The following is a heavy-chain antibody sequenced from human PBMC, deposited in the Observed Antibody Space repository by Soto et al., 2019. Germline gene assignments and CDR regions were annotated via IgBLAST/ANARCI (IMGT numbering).Heavy chain of an antibody. D-gene: IGHD5-18*01. CDR3: AKGVDKAMVWYYYYMDV. Sequence: EVQLVESGGGLVQPGRSLRLSCAASGFTFDDYAMHWVRQAPGKGLEWVSGISWNSGSIGYADSVKGRFTISRDNAKNSLYLQMNSLRAEDTALYYCAKGVDKAMVWYYYYMDVWGKGTTVTVSS. J-gene: IGHJ6*03. CDR2: ISWNSGSI. CDR1: GFTFDDYA. V-gene: IGHV3-9*01.